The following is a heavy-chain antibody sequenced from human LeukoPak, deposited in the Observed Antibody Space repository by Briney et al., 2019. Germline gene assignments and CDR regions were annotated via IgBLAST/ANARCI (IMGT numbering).Heavy chain of an antibody. V-gene: IGHV1-18*01. Sequence: ASVKVSCKASGYTFTSYGISWVRQAPGQGLEWMGWISAYNGNTNYAQKLQGRVTMTTDTSTSTAYMELRSLRSDDTAVYYCARGGPSYIVVVPAAMDYWGQGTLVTVSS. CDR1: GYTFTSYG. J-gene: IGHJ4*02. CDR2: ISAYNGNT. D-gene: IGHD2-2*01. CDR3: ARGGPSYIVVVPAAMDY.